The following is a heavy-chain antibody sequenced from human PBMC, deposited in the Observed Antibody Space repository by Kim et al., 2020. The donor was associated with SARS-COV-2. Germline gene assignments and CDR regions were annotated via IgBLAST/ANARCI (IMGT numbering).Heavy chain of an antibody. CDR2: IRSKAYGGTT. CDR3: TRDADYGDTAFDY. CDR1: GFTFGDYA. V-gene: IGHV3-49*03. D-gene: IGHD4-17*01. Sequence: GGSLRLSCTASGFTFGDYAMSWFRQAPGKGLEWVGFIRSKAYGGTTEYAASVKGRFTISRDDSKSIAYLQMNSLKTEDTAVYYCTRDADYGDTAFDYWGQGTLVTVSS. J-gene: IGHJ4*02.